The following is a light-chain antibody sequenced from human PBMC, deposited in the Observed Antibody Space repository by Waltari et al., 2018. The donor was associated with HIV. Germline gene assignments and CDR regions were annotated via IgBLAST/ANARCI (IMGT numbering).Light chain of an antibody. Sequence: DIQMTQSPSSLSVSVGDRVTITCRASQCISSYLNWYQQKPGKAPKLLIFAASSLQSGVSLRVSGSGSVTDFTLTSSSVQAEYFSAYYCQQSYSTTKTSGHGTKVEIK. CDR2: AAS. V-gene: IGKV1-39*01. CDR3: QQSYSTTKT. CDR1: QCISSY. J-gene: IGKJ1*01.